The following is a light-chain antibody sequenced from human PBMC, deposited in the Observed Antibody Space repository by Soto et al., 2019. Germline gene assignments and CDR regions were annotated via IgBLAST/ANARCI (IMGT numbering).Light chain of an antibody. Sequence: DIQMTQSPSSLSASVGDRFTITWRASQSVTTYLHWYQQKAGEAPKLLIYAISNLQSGVSSRFSGSGSGTDFSLTINTLQPEDFATYYCQQGYSTPWTFGQGTKV. CDR3: QQGYSTPWT. CDR2: AIS. J-gene: IGKJ1*01. CDR1: QSVTTY. V-gene: IGKV1-39*01.